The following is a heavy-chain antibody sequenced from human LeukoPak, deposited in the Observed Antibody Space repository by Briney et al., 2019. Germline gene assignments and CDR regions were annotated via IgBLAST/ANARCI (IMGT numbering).Heavy chain of an antibody. D-gene: IGHD6-19*01. CDR3: ARVWYSSGWSNFDY. J-gene: IGHJ4*02. CDR1: GFTFNSYW. CDR2: ISTDGSST. V-gene: IGHV3-74*01. Sequence: GGSLRLSCATSGFTFNSYWMHWVRQAPGKGLAWVSYISTDGSSTYYADSVKGRFTISRDNAKNSLYLQMNSLRAEDTAVYYCARVWYSSGWSNFDYWGQGTLVTVSS.